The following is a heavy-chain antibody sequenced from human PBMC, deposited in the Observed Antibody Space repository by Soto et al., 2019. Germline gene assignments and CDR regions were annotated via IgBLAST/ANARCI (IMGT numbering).Heavy chain of an antibody. J-gene: IGHJ4*02. V-gene: IGHV3-21*01. Sequence: EVHLVESGGGLVKPGGSLTLSCAASGFAFRSYNMNWVRQAPGKGLEWVASISSGSSNIYDADSVKGRFTISRDNAKNSLFLQMDSLRAEDSAVYYCASTTVVAATFDFWGQGTLVTVSS. D-gene: IGHD2-15*01. CDR1: GFAFRSYN. CDR2: ISSGSSNI. CDR3: ASTTVVAATFDF.